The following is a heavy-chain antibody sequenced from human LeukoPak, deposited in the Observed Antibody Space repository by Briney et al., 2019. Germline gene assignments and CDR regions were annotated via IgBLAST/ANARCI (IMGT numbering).Heavy chain of an antibody. CDR2: IYYSGST. CDR3: ARGVVIAPQTFDY. Sequence: SETLSLTCTVSGESIGGFYWTWIRQPPGKGLEWTGYIYYSGSTNYNPSLKSRVTISVDTSKNLFSLKLSPVTAADTAVYYCARGVVIAPQTFDYWGQGTLVTVSS. J-gene: IGHJ4*02. V-gene: IGHV4-59*01. CDR1: GESIGGFY. D-gene: IGHD2-21*01.